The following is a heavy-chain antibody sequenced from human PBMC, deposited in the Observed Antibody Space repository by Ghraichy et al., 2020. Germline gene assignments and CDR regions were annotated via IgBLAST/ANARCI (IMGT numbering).Heavy chain of an antibody. Sequence: GGSLRLSCAASGFTFRNYGMHWVRQAPGKGLEWVAFIRYNENEKYYADSVKGRFTISRDNSKNTLYLQMNNLRVEDTAVYYCAKPIVDTLMTTPDCWGQGTLVTVSS. J-gene: IGHJ4*02. D-gene: IGHD5-18*01. V-gene: IGHV3-30*02. CDR1: GFTFRNYG. CDR3: AKPIVDTLMTTPDC. CDR2: IRYNENEK.